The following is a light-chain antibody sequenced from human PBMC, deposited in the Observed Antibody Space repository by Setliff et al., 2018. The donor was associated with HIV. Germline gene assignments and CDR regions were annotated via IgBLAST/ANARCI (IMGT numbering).Light chain of an antibody. J-gene: IGLJ1*01. CDR3: LLYYSGGSGV. CDR2: DTT. CDR1: TGAVTSGHY. V-gene: IGLV7-46*01. Sequence: QAVVTQEPSLTVSPGGTVTLTCGSSTGAVTSGHYPYWFQQKPGQAPRTLIYDTTNKHSWTPARFSGSLLGDKAALTLSGAQPEDEAEYYCLLYYSGGSGVFGTGTKV.